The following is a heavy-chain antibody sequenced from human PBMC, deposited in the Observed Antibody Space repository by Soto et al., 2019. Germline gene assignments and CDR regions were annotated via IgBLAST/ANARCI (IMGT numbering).Heavy chain of an antibody. Sequence: DVQLLESGGGLVQPGGSLRLSCAASGFTFRSYAMSWVRQAPGKGLEWVSGISGSGISTHYADSVKGRFTVSRDNSKNTPYLQMNSLRAEDTSVYNSAKEPVGPDWYFDLWGRGTLVTVSS. J-gene: IGHJ2*01. V-gene: IGHV3-23*01. CDR2: ISGSGIST. CDR1: GFTFRSYA. CDR3: AKEPVGPDWYFDL.